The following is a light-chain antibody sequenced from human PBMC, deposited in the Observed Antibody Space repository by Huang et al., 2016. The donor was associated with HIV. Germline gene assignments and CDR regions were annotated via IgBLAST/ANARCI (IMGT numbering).Light chain of an antibody. V-gene: IGKV3-15*01. CDR3: QQYNNWPYT. CDR1: QSVSSN. J-gene: IGKJ2*01. CDR2: GAS. Sequence: EIVMTQSPATLSVSPGERATLSCRASQSVSSNLAWYQQKPGQAPRLLIYGASTRATGLSVRFSGSGSGTEFTLTISSLQSEDFAVYYCQQYNNWPYTFGQGTKLEIK.